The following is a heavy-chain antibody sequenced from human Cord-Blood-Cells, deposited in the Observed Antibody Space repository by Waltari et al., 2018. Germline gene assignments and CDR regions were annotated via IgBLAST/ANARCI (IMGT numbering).Heavy chain of an antibody. D-gene: IGHD6-19*01. V-gene: IGHV3-9*03. CDR2: ISWNSGSI. CDR3: AKGSSGSPHDAFDI. J-gene: IGHJ3*02. CDR1: GFTFDDYA. Sequence: EVQLVESGGGLVQPGRSLRLSCAASGFTFDDYAIHWVRQAPGKGLEWVSGISWNSGSIGYADSVKGRFTISRDNAKNSLYLQMNSLRAEDMALYYCAKGSSGSPHDAFDIWGQGTMVTVSS.